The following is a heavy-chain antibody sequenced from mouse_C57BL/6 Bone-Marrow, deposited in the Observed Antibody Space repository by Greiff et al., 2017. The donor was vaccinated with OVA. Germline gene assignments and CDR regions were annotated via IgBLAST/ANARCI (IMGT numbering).Heavy chain of an antibody. CDR1: GFSLTSYG. D-gene: IGHD1-1*01. Sequence: VQLQESGPGLVQPSQSLSITCTVSGFSLTSYGVHWVRQSPGKGLEWLGVIWSGGSTDYNAAFISRLSISKNNSKSQVFFKMNSLQADDTAIYYCAREIYYGSSYDYYAMDYWGQGTSVTVSS. J-gene: IGHJ4*01. CDR2: IWSGGST. V-gene: IGHV2-2*01. CDR3: AREIYYGSSYDYYAMDY.